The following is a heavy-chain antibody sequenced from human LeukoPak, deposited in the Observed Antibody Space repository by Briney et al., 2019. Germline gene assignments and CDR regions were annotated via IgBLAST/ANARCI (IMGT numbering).Heavy chain of an antibody. CDR3: ARDRLRFLEWLSRPS. V-gene: IGHV3-7*01. D-gene: IGHD3-3*01. CDR2: IKQDGSEK. Sequence: GGYLRLSCAASGFTFSGYWMTRVRQAQGKGLEWVANIKQDGSEKYYVDSVKGRFTISRDNAKNSLYLQMNSLRAEDTAVYYCARDRLRFLEWLSRPSWGQGTLVTVSS. J-gene: IGHJ5*02. CDR1: GFTFSGYW.